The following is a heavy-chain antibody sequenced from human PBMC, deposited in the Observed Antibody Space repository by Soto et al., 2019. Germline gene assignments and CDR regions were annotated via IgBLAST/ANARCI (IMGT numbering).Heavy chain of an antibody. CDR2: INPFYGET. CDR1: GYTFSSYH. J-gene: IGHJ5*02. Sequence: QVHLVHSGAEVKKPGASVKVSCQASGYTFSSYHMHWVRQAPGQGLEWMGVINPFYGETRYAQKFQGRVTMTRDTSTSTVYIELSSLRSEDTALYYCARARGISFGYNYFDHWGQGTLVTVSS. CDR3: ARARGISFGYNYFDH. V-gene: IGHV1-46*01. D-gene: IGHD5-18*01.